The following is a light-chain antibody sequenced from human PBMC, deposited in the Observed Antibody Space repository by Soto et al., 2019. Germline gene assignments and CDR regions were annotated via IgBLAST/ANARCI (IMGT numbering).Light chain of an antibody. CDR1: QTLLYGANNKNY. Sequence: DIVMTQSPDSLAVSLGERATINCKSSQTLLYGANNKNYLVWYQQKPGQPPKLLFYWASTRESGVPDRFSGSGSEADFTLTISSLQAEDVAVHYCQQYYTTPWTFGQGTKVEIK. V-gene: IGKV4-1*01. CDR3: QQYYTTPWT. J-gene: IGKJ1*01. CDR2: WAS.